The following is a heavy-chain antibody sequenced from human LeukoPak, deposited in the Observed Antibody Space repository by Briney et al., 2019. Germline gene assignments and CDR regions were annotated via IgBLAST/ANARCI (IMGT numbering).Heavy chain of an antibody. Sequence: AASVKVSCKASGYTFTSYGISWVRQAPGQGLEWMGWISAYNGNTNYAQKLQGRVTMTTDTSTSTAYMELRSLRSDDTAVYYCARDQFWIQLWGGVDYWGQGTLVTVSS. CDR3: ARDQFWIQLWGGVDY. V-gene: IGHV1-18*01. CDR2: ISAYNGNT. CDR1: GYTFTSYG. J-gene: IGHJ4*02. D-gene: IGHD5-18*01.